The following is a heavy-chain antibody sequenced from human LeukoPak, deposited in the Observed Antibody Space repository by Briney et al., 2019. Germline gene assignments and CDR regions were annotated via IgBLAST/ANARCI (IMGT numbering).Heavy chain of an antibody. CDR1: GYTFTGYY. CDR3: ARGNGAYDTTSLHY. V-gene: IGHV1-2*02. D-gene: IGHD4-17*01. J-gene: IGHJ4*02. CDR2: ISPNSGGT. Sequence: ASVKVSCKASGYTFTGYYMHWVRQAPGQGLEWMGRISPNSGGTNYTQMFQGRVTMTRDTSISTAYMELTGLRSDDTAVYYCARGNGAYDTTSLHYWGQGTLVTVSS.